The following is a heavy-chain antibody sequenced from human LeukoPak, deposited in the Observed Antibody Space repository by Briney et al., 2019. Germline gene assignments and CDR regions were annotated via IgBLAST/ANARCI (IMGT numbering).Heavy chain of an antibody. D-gene: IGHD6-19*01. CDR2: INPNSGGT. CDR1: GYTFTGYY. CDR3: ARVGYSSGWYLYYFDY. Sequence: ASVKVSCKASGYTFTGYYMHWVRQAPGQGLEWMGRINPNSGGTNYAQKFQGRVTMTRDTSISTAYMEPSRLRSDDTAVYYCARVGYSSGWYLYYFDYWGQGTLVTVSS. J-gene: IGHJ4*02. V-gene: IGHV1-2*06.